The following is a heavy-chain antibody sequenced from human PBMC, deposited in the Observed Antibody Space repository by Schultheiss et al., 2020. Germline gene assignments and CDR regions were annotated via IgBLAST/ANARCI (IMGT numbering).Heavy chain of an antibody. CDR3: ARDARKFDGAHGNGMDV. Sequence: GGSLRLSCAASGFTFSSYGMHWVRQAPGKGLEWVAVIWYDGSNKYYADSVKGRFTISRDNSKNTLYLQMNSLRAEDTAVYYCARDARKFDGAHGNGMDVWGQGNTGTVSS. CDR1: GFTFSSYG. D-gene: IGHD4-17*01. V-gene: IGHV3-33*01. CDR2: IWYDGSNK. J-gene: IGHJ6*02.